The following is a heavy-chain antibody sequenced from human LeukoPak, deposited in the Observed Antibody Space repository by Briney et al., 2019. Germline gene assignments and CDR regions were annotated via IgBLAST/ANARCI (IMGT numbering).Heavy chain of an antibody. CDR1: GFTFSSYA. J-gene: IGHJ6*03. Sequence: GGSLRLSCAASGFTFSSYAMHRVRQAPGKGLECVSAISSNGGSTYYANSVKGRFTISRDNSKNTLYLQMGSLRAEDMAVYYCARDGTIAAAGDYYYYYMDVWGKGTTVTVSS. V-gene: IGHV3-64*01. CDR3: ARDGTIAAAGDYYYYYMDV. D-gene: IGHD6-13*01. CDR2: ISSNGGST.